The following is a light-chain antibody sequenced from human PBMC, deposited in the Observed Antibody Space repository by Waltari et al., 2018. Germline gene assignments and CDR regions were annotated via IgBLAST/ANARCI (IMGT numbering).Light chain of an antibody. V-gene: IGKV4-1*01. CDR2: WAS. CDR3: QQYYISPFT. Sequence: DIVMTQSPDSLAVSLGERATINCKSSQSILKSSNNNNYLAWYQQKPGQPPKLLFYWASPRESGVPDRFSGSGSGTDFTLTISSLQAEDVAVYYCQQYYISPFTFGPGTKVDIK. J-gene: IGKJ3*01. CDR1: QSILKSSNNNNY.